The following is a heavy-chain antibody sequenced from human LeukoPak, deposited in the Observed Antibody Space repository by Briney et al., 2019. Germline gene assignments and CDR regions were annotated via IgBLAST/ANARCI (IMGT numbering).Heavy chain of an antibody. CDR3: AKAYSTSRYHLAGS. J-gene: IGHJ5*02. D-gene: IGHD2-2*01. V-gene: IGHV3-23*01. Sequence: GGSLRLSCAASGFTFGTYAMSWVRQAPEKGLEWVSAISGSGGTTKYADSVNGRFTISRDNSKNTLYLQMNSLSADDTAVYYCAKAYSTSRYHLAGSWGQGTLVTVSS. CDR2: ISGSGGTT. CDR1: GFTFGTYA.